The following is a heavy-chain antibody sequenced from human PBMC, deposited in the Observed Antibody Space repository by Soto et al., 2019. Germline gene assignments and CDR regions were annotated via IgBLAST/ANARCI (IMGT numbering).Heavy chain of an antibody. CDR1: DGSINSDSSY. CDR2: INHSGST. J-gene: IGHJ4*02. Sequence: ETLSLTCRVSDGSINSDSSYWGWIRQPPGKGLEWIGVINHSGSTYHNLSLKGRVTMSVDASRNQFSLKLNSMTAADTAVYYCARLGGYVSVGYYYLWDSWGQGTLVTVSS. CDR3: ARLGGYVSVGYYYLWDS. V-gene: IGHV4-39*01. D-gene: IGHD3-22*01.